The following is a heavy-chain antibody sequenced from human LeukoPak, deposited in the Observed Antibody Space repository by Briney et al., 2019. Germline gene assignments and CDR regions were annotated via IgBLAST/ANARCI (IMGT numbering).Heavy chain of an antibody. CDR2: ISAYNGNT. D-gene: IGHD5-18*01. Sequence: AASVKVSCKASGYTFTSYGISWVRQAPGQGLEWMGWISAYNGNTNYAQKLQGRVTMTTDTSTSTAYMELRSLRSDDTAVYYCARPGVDTAMVTLNYYYGMDVWGQGTTVTVSS. CDR1: GYTFTSYG. J-gene: IGHJ6*02. V-gene: IGHV1-18*01. CDR3: ARPGVDTAMVTLNYYYGMDV.